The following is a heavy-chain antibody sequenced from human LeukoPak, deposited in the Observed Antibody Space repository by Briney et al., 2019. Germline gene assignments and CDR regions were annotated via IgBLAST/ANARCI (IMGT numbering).Heavy chain of an antibody. D-gene: IGHD3-10*01. CDR1: GFTFSSYS. V-gene: IGHV3-48*01. CDR2: ISSASNTI. CDR3: ARDGWFGDYNWFDP. Sequence: QPGGSLRLSCAASGFTFSSYSMNWVRQAPGKGLEWVSYISSASNTIYYADSVKGRFTISRDNAKNSLYLQMNSLRAEDTDMYYCARDGWFGDYNWFDPWGQGTLVTVSS. J-gene: IGHJ5*02.